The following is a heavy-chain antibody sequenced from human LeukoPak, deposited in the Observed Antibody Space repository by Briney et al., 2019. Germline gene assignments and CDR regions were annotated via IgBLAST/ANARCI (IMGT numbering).Heavy chain of an antibody. Sequence: SETLSLTCTVSGGSISSYYWSWIRQPPGKGLEWIGSIYYNGNTYYNPSLKSRVTISVDTSTNHFSLNLSSVTAADTAVYYCARDEPYDSSGNFWGQGTLVTVSS. D-gene: IGHD3-22*01. CDR3: ARDEPYDSSGNF. CDR1: GGSISSYY. J-gene: IGHJ4*02. CDR2: IYYNGNT. V-gene: IGHV4-59*12.